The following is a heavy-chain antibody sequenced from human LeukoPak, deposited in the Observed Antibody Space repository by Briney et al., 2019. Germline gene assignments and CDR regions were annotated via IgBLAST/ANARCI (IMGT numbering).Heavy chain of an antibody. CDR2: IYYSGST. CDR3: ARDRLSTYYYDSSLLDY. V-gene: IGHV4-39*07. Sequence: PSETLSLTCTVSGGSISSSSYYWGWIRQPPWKGLEWIGSIYYSGSTYYNPSLKSRVTISVDTSENQFSLKLSSVTAADTAVYYCARDRLSTYYYDSSLLDYWGQGTLVTVSS. D-gene: IGHD3-22*01. J-gene: IGHJ4*02. CDR1: GGSISSSSYY.